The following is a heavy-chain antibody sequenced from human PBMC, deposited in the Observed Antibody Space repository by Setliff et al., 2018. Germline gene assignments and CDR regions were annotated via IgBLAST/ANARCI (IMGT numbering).Heavy chain of an antibody. D-gene: IGHD1-1*01. V-gene: IGHV4-39*01. CDR2: IHYSGNT. Sequence: SETLSLTCTVSGFSINSGTHFWGWIRQPPGRGLEWIGRIHYSGNTYYNASLKSRVIISVDTAQNQFSLSLSSVTAADTAVYYCARTGTYRYFDYWGQGTLVTVSS. J-gene: IGHJ4*02. CDR3: ARTGTYRYFDY. CDR1: GFSINSGTHF.